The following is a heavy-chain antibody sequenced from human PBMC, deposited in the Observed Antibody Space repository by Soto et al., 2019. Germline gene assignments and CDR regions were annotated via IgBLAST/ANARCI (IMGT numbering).Heavy chain of an antibody. D-gene: IGHD4-17*01. J-gene: IGHJ5*02. CDR2: ISAYNGNT. Sequence: QVQLVQSGAEVKKPGASVKVSCKASGYTVTSYGISWVRQAPGKGLEWMGWISAYNGNTNYAQKLQGRVTMTTDTSTSTAHMELRSLRSDDTAVYYCARVLEDDYGDYGNWFDPWGQGTLVTVSS. CDR3: ARVLEDDYGDYGNWFDP. V-gene: IGHV1-18*01. CDR1: GYTVTSYG.